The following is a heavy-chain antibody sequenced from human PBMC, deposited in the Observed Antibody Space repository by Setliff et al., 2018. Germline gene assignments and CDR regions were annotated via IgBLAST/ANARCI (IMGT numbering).Heavy chain of an antibody. CDR2: MYYGGGGST. Sequence: KTSETLSLTCTVSGASVSGNSYYWGWIRQPPGKGLEWIGSMYYGGGGSTNYNPSLKGRATLSIDASKKQFSLKLTSVTAADTAVYYCARMSGFLYMDVWGKGTTVTVSS. J-gene: IGHJ6*03. CDR3: ARMSGFLYMDV. D-gene: IGHD3-3*01. V-gene: IGHV4-39*07. CDR1: GASVSGNSYY.